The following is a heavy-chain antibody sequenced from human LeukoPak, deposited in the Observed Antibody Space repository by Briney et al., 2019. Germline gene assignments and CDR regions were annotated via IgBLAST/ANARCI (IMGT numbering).Heavy chain of an antibody. CDR2: IIPIFGTA. J-gene: IGHJ3*02. D-gene: IGHD3-16*01. CDR3: ASWGGVSTFDAFDI. CDR1: GGTFSSYA. Sequence: GASVKVSCKASGGTFSSYAISWVRQAPGQGLEWMGGIIPIFGTANYAQKFQGRVTITADKSTSTAYMALSSLRSEDTAVYYCASWGGVSTFDAFDIWGQGTMVTVSS. V-gene: IGHV1-69*06.